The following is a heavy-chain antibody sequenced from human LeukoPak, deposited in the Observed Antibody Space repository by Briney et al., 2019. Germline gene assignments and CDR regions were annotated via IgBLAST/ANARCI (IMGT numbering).Heavy chain of an antibody. D-gene: IGHD3-22*01. J-gene: IGHJ4*02. Sequence: SETLSLTCAVYGVSFSGYYWSWIRQPPGKGLEWIGEINHSGSTNYNPSLKSRVTISVDTSKNQFSLKLSSVTAADTAVYYCASGSSGYHHSFDYWGQGTLVTVSS. CDR1: GVSFSGYY. CDR2: INHSGST. V-gene: IGHV4-34*01. CDR3: ASGSSGYHHSFDY.